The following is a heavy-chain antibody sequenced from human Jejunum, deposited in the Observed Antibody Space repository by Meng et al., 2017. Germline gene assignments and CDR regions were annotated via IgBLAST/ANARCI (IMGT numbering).Heavy chain of an antibody. CDR1: WGSVSSGSYY. CDR2: IYYGGTT. Sequence: QGPLQESGPGLGRPSETLSLTSTVPWGSVSSGSYYWSWIRQPPGKGVEWIGYIYYGGTTNYNPSLKSRVTKSADTSKNQFSLKLSSVTAADTAVYYCARGSRGYSYGWGQGTLVTVSS. CDR3: ARGSRGYSYG. V-gene: IGHV4-61*01. J-gene: IGHJ4*02. D-gene: IGHD5-18*01.